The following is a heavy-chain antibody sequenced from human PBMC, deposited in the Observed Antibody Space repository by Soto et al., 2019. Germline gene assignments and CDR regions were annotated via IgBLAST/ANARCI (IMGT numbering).Heavy chain of an antibody. D-gene: IGHD6-19*01. V-gene: IGHV3-7*02. CDR1: GFTFSSYW. Sequence: EVQLVESGGGLVQPGGSLRLSCPASGFTFSSYWMNWVRKAPGKGLEWVAKIKQDGTEKHYVDSVKDRFTISRDNAKSSLHLQLNSLRADDTAVYYCAGGTGWFIVDWGQGTLVTVSS. CDR3: AGGTGWFIVD. CDR2: IKQDGTEK. J-gene: IGHJ4*02.